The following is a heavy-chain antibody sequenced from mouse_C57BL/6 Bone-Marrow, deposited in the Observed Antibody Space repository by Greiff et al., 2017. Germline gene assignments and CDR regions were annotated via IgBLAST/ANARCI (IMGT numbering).Heavy chain of an antibody. D-gene: IGHD3-3*01. CDR1: GYTFTSYW. CDR2: IYPVSGST. V-gene: IGHV1-55*01. CDR3: AKGLPYYFDY. J-gene: IGHJ2*01. Sequence: QVQLQQPGAELVKPGASVKMSCKASGYTFTSYWITWVKQRPGQGLEWIGDIYPVSGSTNYNEKFKSKATLTVDTASSTAYMQLSSLTSEDSAVYYCAKGLPYYFDYWGQGTTLTVSS.